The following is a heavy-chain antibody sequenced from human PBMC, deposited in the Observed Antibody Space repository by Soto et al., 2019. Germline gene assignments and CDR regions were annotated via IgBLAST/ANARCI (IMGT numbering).Heavy chain of an antibody. CDR1: GFTFSNYA. CDR2: ISYDGINK. J-gene: IGHJ5*02. CDR3: ARVNYYDSSGYYSNWFDP. V-gene: IGHV3-30-3*01. D-gene: IGHD3-22*01. Sequence: GGSLRLSCAASGFTFSNYAMHWVRQAPGKGLEWVAVISYDGINKYYADSVKGRFTISRDNSKNALYLQMNSLRAEDTAVYYCARVNYYDSSGYYSNWFDPWGQGTLVTVS.